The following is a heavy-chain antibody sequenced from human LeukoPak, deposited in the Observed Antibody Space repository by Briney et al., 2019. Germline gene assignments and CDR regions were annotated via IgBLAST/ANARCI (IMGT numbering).Heavy chain of an antibody. J-gene: IGHJ4*02. V-gene: IGHV4-59*01. CDR2: IYYSGST. Sequence: PSETLSLTCTVSGGSISSYYWSWIRQPPGKGLEWIGYIYYSGSTNYNPSLKSRVTISVDTSKNQFSLKLRSVTAADTAVYYCATDMSGYDSGLDYWGQGTLVTVSS. CDR3: ATDMSGYDSGLDY. CDR1: GGSISSYY. D-gene: IGHD5-12*01.